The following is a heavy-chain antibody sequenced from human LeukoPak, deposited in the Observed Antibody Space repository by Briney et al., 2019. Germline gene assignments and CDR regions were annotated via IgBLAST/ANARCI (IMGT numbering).Heavy chain of an antibody. CDR3: ARSYGYYFDY. Sequence: SETLSLTCAVYGGSFSGYYWSWIRQPPGKGLEWIGEINHSGSTNYNPSLKSRVTISVDTSKNQFSLKLSSVTAADTAVYYCARSYGYYFDYWGQGTLVTVSS. D-gene: IGHD5-18*01. V-gene: IGHV4-34*01. CDR2: INHSGST. CDR1: GGSFSGYY. J-gene: IGHJ4*02.